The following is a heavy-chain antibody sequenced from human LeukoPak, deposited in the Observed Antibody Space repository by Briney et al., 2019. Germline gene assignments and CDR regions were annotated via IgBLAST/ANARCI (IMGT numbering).Heavy chain of an antibody. CDR3: AKDPSGSYRVGTL. J-gene: IGHJ4*02. Sequence: GGSLRLSCAASGFTFSSSWMSWVRQAPGKGLEWVANIKQDGSEKYYVDSVKGRFTISRDSAKNSLYLQMNSLRAEDTAVYYCAKDPSGSYRVGTLWGQGTLVTVSS. D-gene: IGHD1-26*01. V-gene: IGHV3-7*03. CDR2: IKQDGSEK. CDR1: GFTFSSSW.